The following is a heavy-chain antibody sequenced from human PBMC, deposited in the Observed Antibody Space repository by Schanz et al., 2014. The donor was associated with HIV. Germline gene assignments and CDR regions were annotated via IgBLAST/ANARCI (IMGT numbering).Heavy chain of an antibody. V-gene: IGHV3-30*18. J-gene: IGHJ6*02. CDR3: AKGSNYYGLDV. CDR2: ISYDGSNK. D-gene: IGHD3-10*01. Sequence: QVQLVESGGGVVQPGRSLRLSCAASGFTFSSYGMHWVRQAPGKGLEWVAVISYDGSNKCYADSVKGRFTISRDNSKNTLYFQMNSLRAEDTAVYYCAKGSNYYGLDVGGQGTTVTVSS. CDR1: GFTFSSYG.